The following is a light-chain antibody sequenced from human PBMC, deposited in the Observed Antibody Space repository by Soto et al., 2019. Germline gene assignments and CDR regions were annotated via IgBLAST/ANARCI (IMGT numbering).Light chain of an antibody. CDR1: QGISSH. V-gene: IGKV1-8*01. CDR3: QQYYNYPRT. J-gene: IGKJ1*01. CDR2: AAS. Sequence: AIRMTQSPSSFSASTGDRVTITCRASQGISSHLAWYQQKPGRAPKLLIYAASTLQSGVPSRFSCSGSGTDVTFTISCLQSEDFATYYCQQYYNYPRTFGQGTKVEIK.